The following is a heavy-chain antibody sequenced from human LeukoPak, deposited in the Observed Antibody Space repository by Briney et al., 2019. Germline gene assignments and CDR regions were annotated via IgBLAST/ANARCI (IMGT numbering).Heavy chain of an antibody. V-gene: IGHV3-33*01. D-gene: IGHD5-18*01. Sequence: GGSLRLSCAASGFTFSSYGMHWVRQAPGKGLEWEAVIWYDGSNKYYADSVKGRFTISRDNSKNTLYLQMNSLRAEDTAVYYCARSSPDGGIQLWFRLDYWGQGTLVTVSS. CDR2: IWYDGSNK. CDR1: GFTFSSYG. CDR3: ARSSPDGGIQLWFRLDY. J-gene: IGHJ4*02.